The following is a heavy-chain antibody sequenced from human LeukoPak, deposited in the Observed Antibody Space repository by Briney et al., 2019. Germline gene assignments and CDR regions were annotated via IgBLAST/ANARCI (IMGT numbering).Heavy chain of an antibody. J-gene: IGHJ6*03. CDR2: ISAYNGNT. V-gene: IGHV1-18*01. D-gene: IGHD1-26*01. CDR1: GYTFTSYG. Sequence: ASVKVSCKASGYTFTSYGITWVRQAPGQGLEWMGWISAYNGNTNYVQKLQGRVTMTTDTSTSTAYMELRCLRSDDTAVYYCARATGGSYYYYYMDVWGKGTTVTISS. CDR3: ARATGGSYYYYYMDV.